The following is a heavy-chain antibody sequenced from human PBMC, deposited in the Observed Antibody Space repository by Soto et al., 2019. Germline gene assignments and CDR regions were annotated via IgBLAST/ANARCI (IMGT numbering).Heavy chain of an antibody. CDR2: IYYSGST. CDR3: ARDRGIVATIGVDYYYYGMDV. CDR1: GGSISSGDYY. D-gene: IGHD5-12*01. J-gene: IGHJ6*02. Sequence: QVQLQESGPGLVKPSQTLSLTCTVSGGSISSGDYYWSWIRQPPGKGLEWIGYIYYSGSTYYNPSLKSRVNISVDTSKNQFSLKLSSVTAADTAVYYCARDRGIVATIGVDYYYYGMDVWGQGTTVTVSS. V-gene: IGHV4-30-4*01.